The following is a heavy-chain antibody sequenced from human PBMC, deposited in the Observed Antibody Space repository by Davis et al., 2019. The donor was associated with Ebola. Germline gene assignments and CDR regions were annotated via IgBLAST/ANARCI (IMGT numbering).Heavy chain of an antibody. CDR2: ISYDGSNK. CDR1: GFTFSSYA. D-gene: IGHD3-16*02. Sequence: GESLKISCAASGFTFSSYAMHWFRQAPGKGLEWVAVISYDGSNKYYADSVKGRFTISRDNSKNTLYLQMNSLRAEDTAVYYCARDTEVTFGGVIVTPGCFDYWGQGTLVTVSS. J-gene: IGHJ4*02. V-gene: IGHV3-30-3*01. CDR3: ARDTEVTFGGVIVTPGCFDY.